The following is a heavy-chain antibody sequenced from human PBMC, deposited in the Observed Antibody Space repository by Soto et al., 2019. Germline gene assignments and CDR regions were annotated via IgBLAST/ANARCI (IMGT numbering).Heavy chain of an antibody. CDR2: ISCDGSNK. J-gene: IGHJ4*02. V-gene: IGHV3-30-3*01. Sequence: QVQLVESGGGVVKPGRSLRLSCAASGFTFSSYAMHWVRQAPGKGLEWVAVISCDGSNKYYANSVKGRFTISRDNSKNTSNQQINSLRAEDTAVYYCARATEDSSGWHPYYYDYWGQGTLVTVSS. CDR1: GFTFSSYA. CDR3: ARATEDSSGWHPYYYDY. D-gene: IGHD6-19*01.